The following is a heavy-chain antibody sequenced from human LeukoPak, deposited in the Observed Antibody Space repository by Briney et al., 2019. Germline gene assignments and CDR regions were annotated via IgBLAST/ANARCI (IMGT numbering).Heavy chain of an antibody. Sequence: GGSLRLSCAVSGFTFSNYWMHWVHQGPGKGLAWVSRITNDGSATGYADSVKGRFTISRDNAKNTLYLHMDSLSPEDTAVYYCARDASPGYFDLWGRGTLVTVSS. D-gene: IGHD2-15*01. CDR3: ARDASPGYFDL. V-gene: IGHV3-74*01. J-gene: IGHJ2*01. CDR1: GFTFSNYW. CDR2: ITNDGSAT.